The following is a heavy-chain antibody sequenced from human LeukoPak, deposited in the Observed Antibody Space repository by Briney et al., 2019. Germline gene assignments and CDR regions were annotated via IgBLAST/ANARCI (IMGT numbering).Heavy chain of an antibody. V-gene: IGHV3-7*01. D-gene: IGHD7-27*01. J-gene: IGHJ4*02. Sequence: LGGSLRLSCAASGFTFNSFFLNWVRLTPGRELEWVACISQDGSETFYMDSVRGRFTISRDNTKNSLYLQMDSLRAEDTAVYFCVRDLGHSRHYFEYWGQGALVTVSS. CDR3: VRDLGHSRHYFEY. CDR1: GFTFNSFF. CDR2: ISQDGSET.